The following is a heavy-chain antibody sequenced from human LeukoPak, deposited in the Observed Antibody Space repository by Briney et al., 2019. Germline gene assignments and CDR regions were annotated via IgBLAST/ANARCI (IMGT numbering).Heavy chain of an antibody. CDR1: GGSFSSAGYY. Sequence: PSQTLSLTCAVSGGSFSSAGYYWSWLRQPAGKGLEWIGRIYSSGRTDYNPSLRSRVTLSVDIFKNQFSLNLNSVTAADTAVYYCAREAHAKAARGYSGYDTDYWGQGTLVTVSS. CDR2: IYSSGRT. V-gene: IGHV4-61*02. D-gene: IGHD5-12*01. J-gene: IGHJ4*02. CDR3: AREAHAKAARGYSGYDTDY.